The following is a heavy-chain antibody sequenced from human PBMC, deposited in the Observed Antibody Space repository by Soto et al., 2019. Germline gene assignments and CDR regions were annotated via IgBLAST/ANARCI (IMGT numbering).Heavy chain of an antibody. V-gene: IGHV3-33*01. J-gene: IGHJ6*02. CDR2: IWYDGSNK. D-gene: IGHD2-2*02. CDR1: GFTFSSYG. CDR3: ARDQDCSSTSCYRGWYYYYYGMDV. Sequence: QVQLVESGGGVVQPGRSLRLSCAASGFTFSSYGMHWVRQAPGKGLEWVAVIWYDGSNKYYADSVKGRFTISRDNSKNTRDLQMTSLRAEDTAVYYCARDQDCSSTSCYRGWYYYYYGMDVWGQGTTVTVSS.